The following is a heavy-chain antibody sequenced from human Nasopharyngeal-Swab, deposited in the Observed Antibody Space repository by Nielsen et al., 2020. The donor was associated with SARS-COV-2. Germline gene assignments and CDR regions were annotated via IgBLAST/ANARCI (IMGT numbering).Heavy chain of an antibody. D-gene: IGHD3-9*01. Sequence: ASVKVSCKASGYTFTGYYMHWVRQAPGQGLEWMGWINPNSGGTNYAQKFQGRVTMTRDTSISTAYMELSRLRSDDTAVYYCARDRNYDILTGYVASGDWYFDLWGRGTLVTVSS. CDR3: ARDRNYDILTGYVASGDWYFDL. CDR1: GYTFTGYY. CDR2: INPNSGGT. V-gene: IGHV1-2*02. J-gene: IGHJ2*01.